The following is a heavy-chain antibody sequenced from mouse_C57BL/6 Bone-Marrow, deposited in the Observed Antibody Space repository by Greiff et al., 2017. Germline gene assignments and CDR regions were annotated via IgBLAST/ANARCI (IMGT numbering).Heavy chain of an antibody. CDR1: GYTFTSYW. CDR2: IDPSDSYT. J-gene: IGHJ4*01. Sequence: QVQLQQSGAELVMPGASVKLSCKASGYTFTSYWMHWVKQRPGQGLEWIGEIDPSDSYTNYNQKFKGKSTLTVDKSSSTAYMQLSSLTSEDSAVYYCARWTVVAYYYAMDYWGQGTSVTVSS. CDR3: ARWTVVAYYYAMDY. D-gene: IGHD1-1*01. V-gene: IGHV1-69*01.